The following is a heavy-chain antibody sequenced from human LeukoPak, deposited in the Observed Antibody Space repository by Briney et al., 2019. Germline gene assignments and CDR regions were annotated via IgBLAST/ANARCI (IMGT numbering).Heavy chain of an antibody. J-gene: IGHJ6*03. D-gene: IGHD6-13*01. Sequence: PGGSLRLSCAVSGFTFSSYNMNWVRQAPGKGLEWVSYISSSGSTIYYADSVKGRFTISRDNAKNSLYLQMNSLRAEDTAVYYCARSYSSTAYMDVWGKGTTVTISS. CDR1: GFTFSSYN. CDR2: ISSSGSTI. CDR3: ARSYSSTAYMDV. V-gene: IGHV3-48*03.